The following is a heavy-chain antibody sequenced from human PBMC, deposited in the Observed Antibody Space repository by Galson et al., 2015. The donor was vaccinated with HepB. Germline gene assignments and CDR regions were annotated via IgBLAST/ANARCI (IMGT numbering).Heavy chain of an antibody. CDR2: IKSKTDGGTT. CDR1: GFTFSNAW. CDR3: TTDRPFFGSGSYYHDYYYGMDV. Sequence: SLRLSCAASGFTFSNAWMNWVRQAPGKGLEWVGRIKSKTDGGTTDYAAPVKGRFTISRDDSKNTLYLQMNSLKTEDTAVYYCTTDRPFFGSGSYYHDYYYGMDVWGQGTTVTVSS. D-gene: IGHD3-10*01. J-gene: IGHJ6*02. V-gene: IGHV3-15*07.